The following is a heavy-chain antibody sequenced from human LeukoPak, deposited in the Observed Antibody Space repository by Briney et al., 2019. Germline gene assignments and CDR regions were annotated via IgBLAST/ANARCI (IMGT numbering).Heavy chain of an antibody. Sequence: PGGSLRLSCAASGFSVSSKYMSWVRQAPGKGLEWVSLIYSDGNTHYADSVKGRFTISRDSSKNTLYLQMNTLRVEDTAVYYCARHFGDYGFSYYYGLDVWGQGTTVTVSS. D-gene: IGHD4-17*01. V-gene: IGHV3-53*01. CDR2: IYSDGNT. CDR1: GFSVSSKY. J-gene: IGHJ6*02. CDR3: ARHFGDYGFSYYYGLDV.